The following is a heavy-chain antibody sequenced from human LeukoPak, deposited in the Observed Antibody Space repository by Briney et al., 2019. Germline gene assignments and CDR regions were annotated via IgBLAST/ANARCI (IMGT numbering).Heavy chain of an antibody. CDR3: AKADIVVVPAATLDY. V-gene: IGHV3-48*01. Sequence: GGSLRLSCAASGFTFSSYSMNWVRQAPGKGLEWVSYISSSSDTIYYADSVKGRFTISRDNSKNTLYLQMNSLRAEDTAVYYCAKADIVVVPAATLDYWGQGTLVTVSS. D-gene: IGHD2-2*01. CDR2: ISSSSDTI. CDR1: GFTFSSYS. J-gene: IGHJ4*02.